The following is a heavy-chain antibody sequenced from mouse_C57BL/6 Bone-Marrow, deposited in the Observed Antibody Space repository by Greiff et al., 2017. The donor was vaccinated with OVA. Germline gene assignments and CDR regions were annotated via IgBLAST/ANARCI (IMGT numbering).Heavy chain of an antibody. J-gene: IGHJ1*03. CDR2: IDPEDGDT. CDR1: GFNIKDYY. V-gene: IGHV14-2*01. CDR3: ARAHYGSSYCWYFDV. D-gene: IGHD1-1*01. Sequence: EVQLQQSGAELVKPGASVKLSCTASGFNIKDYYMHWVKQRTEQGLEWIGRIDPEDGDTKYAPKFQGKATITADTSSNTAYLQLSSLTSEDTAVYYCARAHYGSSYCWYFDVWGTGTTVTVSS.